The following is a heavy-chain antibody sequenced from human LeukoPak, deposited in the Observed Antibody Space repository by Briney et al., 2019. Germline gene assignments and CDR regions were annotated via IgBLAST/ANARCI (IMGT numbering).Heavy chain of an antibody. V-gene: IGHV5-51*01. D-gene: IGHD6-19*01. CDR2: IYPGDSDT. Sequence: GESLKISCKGSGYSFTSYWIGWVRQMPGKGLEWMGVIYPGDSDTRYSPSFQGQVTISADKSISTAYLQWSSLRSEDTAVYYCASPRWLGDYYYYYMDVWGKGTTVTVSS. CDR3: ASPRWLGDYYYYYMDV. J-gene: IGHJ6*03. CDR1: GYSFTSYW.